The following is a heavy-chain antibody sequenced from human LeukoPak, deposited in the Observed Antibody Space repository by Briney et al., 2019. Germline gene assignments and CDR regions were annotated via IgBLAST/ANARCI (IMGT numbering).Heavy chain of an antibody. CDR2: IYYSGST. V-gene: IGHV4-59*01. D-gene: IGHD6-19*01. Sequence: SETLSLTCTVSGGSISSYYWSWIRQPPGKGLEWIGYIYYSGSTNYNPSLKSRVTISVDTSKNQFSLKLSSVTAADTAVYYCARGQQWLVPGGYFDYWGQGTLVTVSS. CDR1: GGSISSYY. CDR3: ARGQQWLVPGGYFDY. J-gene: IGHJ4*02.